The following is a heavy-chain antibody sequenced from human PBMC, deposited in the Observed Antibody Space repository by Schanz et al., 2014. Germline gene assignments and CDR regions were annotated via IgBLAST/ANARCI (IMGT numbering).Heavy chain of an antibody. V-gene: IGHV1-69*02. CDR3: AGTYCSSTSCYTGYYYMDV. CDR2: IIPILGIA. J-gene: IGHJ6*03. D-gene: IGHD2-2*02. CDR1: GGTFSSDT. Sequence: QVHLVQSGAEVKKPGSSVTVSCKASGGTFSSDTFSWVRQAPGQGLEWMGRIIPILGIANYAQNFQGRVTITADKSTSTAYMELTSLRSEDTAVYYCAGTYCSSTSCYTGYYYMDVWGKGTTVTVSS.